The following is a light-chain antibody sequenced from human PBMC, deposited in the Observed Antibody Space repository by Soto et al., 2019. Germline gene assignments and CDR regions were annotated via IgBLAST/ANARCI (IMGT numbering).Light chain of an antibody. CDR2: SAS. V-gene: IGKV1-39*01. CDR1: QSIRSY. J-gene: IGKJ2*01. CDR3: QQGYNPGT. Sequence: DIQMTQSPSSLAASVGDRVTITCRASQSIRSYLNWYQQKPGKAPKLLISSASSLQSDVPSRFSGSGSGTDFTLTISSLQPEDFATYYCQQGYNPGTFGQGTKLEIK.